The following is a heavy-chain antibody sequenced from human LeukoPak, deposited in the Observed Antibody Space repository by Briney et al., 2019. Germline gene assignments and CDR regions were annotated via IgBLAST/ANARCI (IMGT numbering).Heavy chain of an antibody. CDR2: ISYDGSNK. J-gene: IGHJ4*02. D-gene: IGHD5-24*01. CDR1: GFTFSSYA. CDR3: ARVPRDGYNSWSPGDF. V-gene: IGHV3-30*04. Sequence: PGGSLRLSCAASGFTFSSYAMHWVRQAPGKGLEWVAVISYDGSNKYYADSVKGRFTISRDNSKNTLYLQMNSLRAEDTAVYYCARVPRDGYNSWSPGDFRGQGTLVTVSS.